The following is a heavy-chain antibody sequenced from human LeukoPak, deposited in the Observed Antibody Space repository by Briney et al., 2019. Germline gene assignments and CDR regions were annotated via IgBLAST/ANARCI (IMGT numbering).Heavy chain of an antibody. CDR2: ISAYNGNT. Sequence: ASVKVSCKASGYTFTSYGISWVRQAPGQGLEWMGWISAYNGNTNYAQKLQGRVTMTTDTSTSTAYMELRSLRSDDTAVYYCARVPLAIAGYYYYYYMDVWGKGTTVTVSS. CDR3: ARVPLAIAGYYYYYYMDV. D-gene: IGHD6-13*01. V-gene: IGHV1-18*01. J-gene: IGHJ6*03. CDR1: GYTFTSYG.